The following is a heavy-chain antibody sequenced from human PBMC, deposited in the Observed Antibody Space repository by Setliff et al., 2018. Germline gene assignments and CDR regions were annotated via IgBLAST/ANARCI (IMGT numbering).Heavy chain of an antibody. V-gene: IGHV3-23*01. CDR3: IRDTSGRDAFDI. D-gene: IGHD6-19*01. CDR2: ISGYGSRT. J-gene: IGHJ3*02. CDR1: GFTFSSYA. Sequence: GGSLRLSCAASGFTFSSYAMTWVRQAPGKGLEWVSGISGYGSRTYFADSVKGRSTISRDNSQNTMYLQMNSLRAEDTAVYYCIRDTSGRDAFDIWGQGTMVTVS.